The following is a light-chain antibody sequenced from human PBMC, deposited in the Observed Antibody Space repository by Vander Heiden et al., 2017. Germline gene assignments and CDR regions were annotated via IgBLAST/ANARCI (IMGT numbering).Light chain of an antibody. V-gene: IGKV1-9*01. Sequence: DIQLTHSPSFLSASVGDRAPIPSRASQCISRYLPCYQQKRGKAPKLLIYAAATLQSGVPSRFSGSGSGTEFTITISSLQPEDFATYYCQQLNSYPPYTFGQGTKLEIK. CDR1: QCISRY. J-gene: IGKJ2*01. CDR3: QQLNSYPPYT. CDR2: AAA.